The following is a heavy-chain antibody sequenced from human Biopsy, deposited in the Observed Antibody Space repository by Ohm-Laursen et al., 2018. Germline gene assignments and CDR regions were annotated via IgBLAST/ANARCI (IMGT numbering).Heavy chain of an antibody. V-gene: IGHV2-70*04. Sequence: PTQTLTLTCSFSGLSLSSTGMRISWVRQPPGKALECLGRIDWDDDKFYSPSLETRLSLSKDTTTNQVVLTLTDVDPEDTATYYCARTRAHNFRALEFWGQGILVIVSS. D-gene: IGHD1-1*01. J-gene: IGHJ4*01. CDR2: IDWDDDK. CDR1: GLSLSSTGMR. CDR3: ARTRAHNFRALEF.